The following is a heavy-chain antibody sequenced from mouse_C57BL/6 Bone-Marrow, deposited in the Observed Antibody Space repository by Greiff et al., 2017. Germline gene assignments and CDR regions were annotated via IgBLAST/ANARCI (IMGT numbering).Heavy chain of an antibody. J-gene: IGHJ2*01. D-gene: IGHD2-5*01. Sequence: QVQLKESGAELVRPGTSVKVSCKASGYAFTNYLIAWVKQRPGQGLEWIGVINPGSGGTNYNEKFKGKATLTADKSSSTAYMQLSRLTSEDSAVYFCARTYYSNFDYWGQGTTLTVSS. CDR1: GYAFTNYL. CDR2: INPGSGGT. CDR3: ARTYYSNFDY. V-gene: IGHV1-54*01.